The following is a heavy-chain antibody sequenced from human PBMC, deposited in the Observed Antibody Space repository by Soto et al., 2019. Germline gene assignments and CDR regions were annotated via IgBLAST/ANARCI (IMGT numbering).Heavy chain of an antibody. CDR2: IYWNDDK. CDR1: GFSLSTSGVG. J-gene: IGHJ6*03. CDR3: VSSGTFPYYYYMDV. D-gene: IGHD3-10*01. V-gene: IGHV2-5*04. Sequence: SGPTLVNPTQTLTLTCTFSGFSLSTSGVGVGWIRQPPGKALEWLALIYWNDDKRYSPSLKSRLTITKDTSKNQVVLTMTNMDPVDTVVYHCVSSGTFPYYYYMDVWGKGTTVTVSS.